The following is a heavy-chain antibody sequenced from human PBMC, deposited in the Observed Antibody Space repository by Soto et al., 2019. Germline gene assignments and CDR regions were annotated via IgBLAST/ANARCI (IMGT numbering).Heavy chain of an antibody. Sequence: ASVKVSCKASGYSFTSYGISWVRQAPGQGLEWMGWISVYNANTNYAQKLQGRVTMTTDTSTSTAYMELRSLRSDDTAVYYCARDHRYCISTSCQRNYYYGMDVWGQGTTVTVSS. D-gene: IGHD2-2*01. CDR2: ISVYNANT. CDR3: ARDHRYCISTSCQRNYYYGMDV. J-gene: IGHJ6*02. V-gene: IGHV1-18*01. CDR1: GYSFTSYG.